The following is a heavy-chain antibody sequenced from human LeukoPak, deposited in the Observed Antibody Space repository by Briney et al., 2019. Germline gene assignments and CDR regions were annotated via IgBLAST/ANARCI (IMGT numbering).Heavy chain of an antibody. Sequence: PSETLSLTCTVSGGSISSYYWSWIRQPPGKGLEWIAYIYYSGSNNYNPSLKSRVTISVDTSKNQFSLKLSSGTAADTAVYYCARAGSEWLGLFDYWGQGTLVTVSS. D-gene: IGHD6-19*01. V-gene: IGHV4-59*01. CDR3: ARAGSEWLGLFDY. J-gene: IGHJ4*02. CDR2: IYYSGSN. CDR1: GGSISSYY.